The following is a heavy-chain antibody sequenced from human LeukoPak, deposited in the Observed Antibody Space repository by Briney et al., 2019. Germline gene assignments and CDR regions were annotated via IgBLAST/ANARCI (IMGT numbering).Heavy chain of an antibody. J-gene: IGHJ4*02. V-gene: IGHV3-53*01. D-gene: IGHD6-19*01. CDR3: ARETVAGLDY. CDR2: IYSGGST. CDR1: GFTFSSYA. Sequence: GGSLRLSCAASGFTFSSYAMHWVRQAPGKGLEWVAVIYSGGSTYYADSVKGRFTISRDNSKNTLYLQMNSLRAEDTAVYYCARETVAGLDYWGQGTLVTVSS.